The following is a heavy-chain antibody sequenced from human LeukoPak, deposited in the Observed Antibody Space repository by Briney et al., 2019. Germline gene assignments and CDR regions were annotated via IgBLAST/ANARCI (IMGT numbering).Heavy chain of an antibody. Sequence: SQTLSLTCSVSGGSISSGDHYWSWIRQPPGKGPEWIGNIYYSGSTNYNASFKSRITISVDTSRNQFSLKLTSVTAADTAVYFCARDSALLWFGELDSWGQGTVVTVSS. CDR3: ARDSALLWFGELDS. CDR2: IYYSGST. J-gene: IGHJ5*02. CDR1: GGSISSGDHY. V-gene: IGHV4-30-4*01. D-gene: IGHD3-10*01.